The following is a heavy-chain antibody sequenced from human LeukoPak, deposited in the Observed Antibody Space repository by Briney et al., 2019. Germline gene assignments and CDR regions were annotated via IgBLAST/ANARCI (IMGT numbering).Heavy chain of an antibody. J-gene: IGHJ5*02. CDR2: ISSSSSYI. CDR3: ARDVGATFWFDP. CDR1: GFTFSSYS. Sequence: GGSLRLSCAASGFTFSSYSMNWVRQAPGKGLEWVSSISSSSSYIYYADSVKGRFTISRDNAKNSLYLQMNSPRAEDTAVYYCARDVGATFWFDPWGQGTLVTVSS. D-gene: IGHD1-26*01. V-gene: IGHV3-21*01.